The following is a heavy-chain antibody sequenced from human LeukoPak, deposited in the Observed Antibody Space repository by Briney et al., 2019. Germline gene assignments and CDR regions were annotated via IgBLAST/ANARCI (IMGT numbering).Heavy chain of an antibody. CDR3: ARGGFYCGDDSYVDN. J-gene: IGHJ4*02. CDR1: GGSFSYYC. CDR2: INHSGST. Sequence: KTSETLSLTCAIYGGSFSYYCWSWSRQPPEKGLEWIGEINHSGSTNYNPSLKSRVTISVDTSKNQFSLKLTSVTAADTAVYYCARGGFYCGDDSYVDNWRQGNLHPVFS. D-gene: IGHD2-21*02. V-gene: IGHV4-34*01.